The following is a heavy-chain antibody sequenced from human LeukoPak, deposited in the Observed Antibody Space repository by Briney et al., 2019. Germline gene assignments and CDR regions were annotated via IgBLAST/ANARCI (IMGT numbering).Heavy chain of an antibody. CDR1: GGSISSGDYY. CDR3: AAHDILTGYYIF. D-gene: IGHD3-9*01. J-gene: IGHJ4*02. CDR2: TYYSGST. Sequence: SETLSLTCTVSGGSISSGDYYWSWIRQPPGKGLEWIGYTYYSGSTYYNPSLKSRVTISVDTSKNQFSLKLSSVTAADTAVYYCAAHDILTGYYIFWGQGTLVTVSS. V-gene: IGHV4-30-4*08.